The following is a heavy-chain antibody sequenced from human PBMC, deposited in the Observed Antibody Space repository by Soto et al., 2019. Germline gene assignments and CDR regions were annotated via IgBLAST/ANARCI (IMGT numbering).Heavy chain of an antibody. CDR3: ARGLPHDYGDYPYFDY. V-gene: IGHV4-34*01. J-gene: IGHJ4*02. Sequence: SETLSLTCAVYGGSFSGYYWSWIRQPPGKGLEWIGEINHSGSTNYNPSLKSRVTISVDTSKNQFSLKLSSVTAADTAVYYCARGLPHDYGDYPYFDYWGQGTLVTVSS. D-gene: IGHD4-17*01. CDR1: GGSFSGYY. CDR2: INHSGST.